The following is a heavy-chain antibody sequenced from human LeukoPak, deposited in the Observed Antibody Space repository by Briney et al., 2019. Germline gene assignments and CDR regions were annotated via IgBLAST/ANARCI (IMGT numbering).Heavy chain of an antibody. V-gene: IGHV3-33*01. CDR3: ATHRCGGGICYLDY. CDR2: IWYDGSYK. D-gene: IGHD2-15*01. Sequence: GGSLRLSCAASGFTFRNYGMDWVRQAPGKGLEWVAVIWYDGSYKNYGDSVKGRFTISRDNSKNTLYLEMSSLRVEDTAMYYCATHRCGGGICYLDYWGQGALVTVSS. CDR1: GFTFRNYG. J-gene: IGHJ4*02.